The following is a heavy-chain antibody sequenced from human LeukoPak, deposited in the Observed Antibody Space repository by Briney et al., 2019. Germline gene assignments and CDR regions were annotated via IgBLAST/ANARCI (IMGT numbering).Heavy chain of an antibody. CDR2: TSYDGSNK. J-gene: IGHJ4*02. Sequence: GGSLRLSCAASGFTFSSYGMHWVRQAPGKGLEWVAVTSYDGSNKYYADSVKGRFTISRDNSKNTLYLQMNSLRVEDTAVYYCAKVLYSGSYYDFDSWGQGTLVTVSS. V-gene: IGHV3-30*19. D-gene: IGHD1-26*01. CDR1: GFTFSSYG. CDR3: AKVLYSGSYYDFDS.